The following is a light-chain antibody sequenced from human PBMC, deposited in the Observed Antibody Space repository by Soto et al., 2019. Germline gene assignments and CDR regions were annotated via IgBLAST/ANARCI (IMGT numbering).Light chain of an antibody. CDR1: QSVSSSY. Sequence: PGERVTLSCRASQSVSSSYLTWYQQKPGQAPRLLIYDAPNRATGIPARFSGSGSGTDFTLTISSLEPENFAVYYCQHRGAFGQGTRLEIK. CDR2: DAP. V-gene: IGKV3D-20*02. J-gene: IGKJ5*01. CDR3: QHRGA.